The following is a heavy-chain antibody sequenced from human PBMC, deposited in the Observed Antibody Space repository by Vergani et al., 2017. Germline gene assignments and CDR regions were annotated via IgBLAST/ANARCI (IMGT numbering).Heavy chain of an antibody. J-gene: IGHJ4*02. CDR2: INPSGGHT. V-gene: IGHV1-46*03. Sequence: QVQVVQSGAEVKKSGASVKVSCKPSGYTFSNYYMPWVRQAPGQGLEWMGIINPSGGHTTYAQKFQGRVTMTRDTSTSTVYMELSSLRSEDTAIYYCARGDYGILTGYRYWGQGTLVTVSA. CDR3: ARGDYGILTGYRY. CDR1: GYTFSNYY. D-gene: IGHD3-9*01.